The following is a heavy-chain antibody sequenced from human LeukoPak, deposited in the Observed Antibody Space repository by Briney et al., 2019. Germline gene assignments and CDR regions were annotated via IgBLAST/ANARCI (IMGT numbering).Heavy chain of an antibody. V-gene: IGHV1-69*13. Sequence: GASVKVSCKASGGTFSSYAISWVRQAPGQGLEWMGGIIPIFGTANYAQKFQGRVTITADESTGTAYMELSSLRSEDTAVYYCARAIRGAFDIWGQGTMVTVSS. D-gene: IGHD5-12*01. CDR1: GGTFSSYA. CDR3: ARAIRGAFDI. CDR2: IIPIFGTA. J-gene: IGHJ3*02.